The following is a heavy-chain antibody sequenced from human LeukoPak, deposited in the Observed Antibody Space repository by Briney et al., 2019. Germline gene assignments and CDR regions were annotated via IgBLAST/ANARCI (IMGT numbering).Heavy chain of an antibody. CDR3: ARDLQSGGFDAFDI. J-gene: IGHJ3*02. CDR1: GYTFTAYY. CDR2: INPDSGGT. Sequence: ASVKVSCKASGYTFTAYYIHWVRQAPGQGLEWMGWINPDSGGTNYARNFQGRATMTRDTSISTAYMELSRLRSDDTAMYYCARDLQSGGFDAFDIWGQGTMVTVSS. D-gene: IGHD1-26*01. V-gene: IGHV1-2*02.